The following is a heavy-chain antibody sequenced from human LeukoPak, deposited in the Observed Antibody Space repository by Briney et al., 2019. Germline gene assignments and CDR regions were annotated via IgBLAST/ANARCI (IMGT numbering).Heavy chain of an antibody. CDR3: ARGFRAIYYDSIWFDP. CDR1: GGSISSHY. D-gene: IGHD3-22*01. Sequence: SETLSLTCTVSGGSISSHYWSWIRQPAGKGLEWIGRIFGSGSTNSNPSLKSRVTMSVDTSKNQFSLRLSSVTAADTAVYYCARGFRAIYYDSIWFDPWGQGTLVTVSS. CDR2: IFGSGST. J-gene: IGHJ5*02. V-gene: IGHV4-4*07.